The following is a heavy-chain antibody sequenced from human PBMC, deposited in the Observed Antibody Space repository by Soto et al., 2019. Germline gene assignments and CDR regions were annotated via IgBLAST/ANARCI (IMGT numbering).Heavy chain of an antibody. J-gene: IGHJ3*01. CDR2: IYWDDYK. D-gene: IGHD2-2*01. CDR3: AHIPQIPPPDLLLVRNDAFDV. V-gene: IGHV2-5*02. Sequence: QITLKESGPTLVKPTQTLTLTCTFSGFSLGTSGVGVGWIRQPPGKALEWLAVIYWDDYKRYSPSLTSRLTITKDTSKNQVVLTMTNMDPVDTATYFCAHIPQIPPPDLLLVRNDAFDVWGQGTMVTVSS. CDR1: GFSLGTSGVG.